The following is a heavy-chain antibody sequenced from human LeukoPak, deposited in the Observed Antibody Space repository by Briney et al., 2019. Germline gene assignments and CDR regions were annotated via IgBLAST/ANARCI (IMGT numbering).Heavy chain of an antibody. V-gene: IGHV3-48*03. D-gene: IGHD5-12*01. Sequence: PGGSLRLSCAASGFSFRDYEMNWVRQAPGKGLEWVSYISITSNTIHYADSVKGRFTISRDNTKNSLHLQMTRLRADDTAVYYCARGGLGAYDSWGQGTLVTVSS. J-gene: IGHJ5*01. CDR3: ARGGLGAYDS. CDR1: GFSFRDYE. CDR2: ISITSNTI.